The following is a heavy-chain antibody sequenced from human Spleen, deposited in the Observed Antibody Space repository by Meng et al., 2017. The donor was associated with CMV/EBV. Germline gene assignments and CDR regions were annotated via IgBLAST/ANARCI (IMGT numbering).Heavy chain of an antibody. CDR3: AKDLSWFGAFDI. J-gene: IGHJ3*02. CDR2: IQYDGNKN. D-gene: IGHD3-16*01. CDR1: GFTFNTFG. Sequence: GESLKISCAASGFTFNTFGMHWVRQAPGKGLEWVTFIQYDGNKNSYADSVKGRFTISRDNSKNTLYLQMDSLRIDDTAVYICAKDLSWFGAFDIWGQGTMVTVSS. V-gene: IGHV3-30*02.